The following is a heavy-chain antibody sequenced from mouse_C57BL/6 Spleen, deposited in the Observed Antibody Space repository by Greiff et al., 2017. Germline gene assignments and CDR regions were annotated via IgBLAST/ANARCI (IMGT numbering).Heavy chain of an antibody. J-gene: IGHJ4*01. CDR3: ARDARRGPHYAMDY. CDR2: INYDGSST. Sequence: EVQLVESEGGLVQPGSSMKLSCTASGFTFSDYYMAWVRQVPEKGLEWVANINYDGSSTYYLDSLKSRFIISRDNAKNILYLQMSSLKSEDTATYYCARDARRGPHYAMDYWGQETSVTVSS. V-gene: IGHV5-16*01. CDR1: GFTFSDYY.